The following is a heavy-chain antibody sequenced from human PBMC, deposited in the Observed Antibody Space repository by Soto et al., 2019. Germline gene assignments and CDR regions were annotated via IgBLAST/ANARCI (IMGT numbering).Heavy chain of an antibody. CDR2: VNAGNGNT. CDR1: EYTFTSYS. J-gene: IGHJ4*02. D-gene: IGHD5-18*01. Sequence: ASLKVSCNASEYTFTSYSIHCVRQPHGQRGEWMGRVNAGNGNTKYSQKFQGRLTITRDTSASTAYMERSSLISEDTAVIYCARVTAMVAGPFDYWGQGTQVTVSS. CDR3: ARVTAMVAGPFDY. V-gene: IGHV1-3*01.